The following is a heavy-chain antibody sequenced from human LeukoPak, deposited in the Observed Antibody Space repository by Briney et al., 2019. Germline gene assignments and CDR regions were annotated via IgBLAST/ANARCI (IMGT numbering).Heavy chain of an antibody. J-gene: IGHJ4*02. Sequence: SETLSLTCTVSGYSISSGYYWGWIRQPPGKGLEWIGSLYHSGCTYYNPSLKSRLTISVDTSKNQFSLKVSSVTAADTAVYYCARVSSWTEEPDTGLDYWGQGTVVIVSS. CDR1: GYSISSGYY. V-gene: IGHV4-38-2*02. CDR3: ARVSSWTEEPDTGLDY. D-gene: IGHD6-13*01. CDR2: LYHSGCT.